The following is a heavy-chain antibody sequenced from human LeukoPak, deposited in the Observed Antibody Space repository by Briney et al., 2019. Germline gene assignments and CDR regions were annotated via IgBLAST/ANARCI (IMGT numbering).Heavy chain of an antibody. J-gene: IGHJ5*02. CDR3: ARDALEVVVPAAKGNWFDP. CDR2: INNVGSHI. Sequence: PGGSLRLSCAASGFTFSSSAMNWVRQAPGKGLEWVSSINNVGSHIYYADSVKGRFTISRDNSKNTLYLQMNSLRAEDTAVYYCARDALEVVVPAAKGNWFDPWGQGTLVTVSS. D-gene: IGHD2-2*01. V-gene: IGHV3-21*01. CDR1: GFTFSSSA.